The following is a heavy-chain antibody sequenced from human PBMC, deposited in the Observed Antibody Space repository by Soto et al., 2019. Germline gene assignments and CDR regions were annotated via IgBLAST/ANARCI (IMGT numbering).Heavy chain of an antibody. CDR1: GLTFSTDE. CDR3: LREGGSLAFDS. J-gene: IGHJ4*02. Sequence: EVQLVASGGDLVPPGGSLRLSCAVSGLTFSTDEMNWVRQAPGKGLEWLAYISYTSTTIKYADSVKGRFAVSRDNAKKSLYLQMNNLRVEDTAIYYCLREGGSLAFDSWGQGTLVTVSS. V-gene: IGHV3-48*03. D-gene: IGHD1-1*01. CDR2: ISYTSTTI.